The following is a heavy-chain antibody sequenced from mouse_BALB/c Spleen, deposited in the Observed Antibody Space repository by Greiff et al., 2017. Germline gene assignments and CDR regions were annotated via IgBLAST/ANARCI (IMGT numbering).Heavy chain of an antibody. D-gene: IGHD3-1*01. CDR2: IRSKSNNYAT. J-gene: IGHJ1*01. V-gene: IGHV10-1*02. CDR1: GFTFNTYA. Sequence: EVKLVESGGGLVQPKGSLKLSCAASGFTFNTYAMNWVRQAPGKGLEWVARIRSKSNNYATYYADSVKDRFTISRDDSQSMLYLQMNNLKTEDTAMYYCVRHSYGYWCFDVWGAGTTVTVSS. CDR3: VRHSYGYWCFDV.